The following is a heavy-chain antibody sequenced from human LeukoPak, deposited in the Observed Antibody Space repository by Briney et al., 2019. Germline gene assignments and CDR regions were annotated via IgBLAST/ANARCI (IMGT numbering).Heavy chain of an antibody. D-gene: IGHD3-10*01. V-gene: IGHV3-48*03. J-gene: IGHJ6*03. CDR1: GFTFSSYE. CDR2: ISSSGSTI. Sequence: TGGSLRLSCAASGFTFSSYEMNRVRQAPGKGLERVSYISSSGSTIYYADSVKGRFAISRDNAKNSLYLQMNSLRAEDTAVYYCARGALYYYGSGGPRDMDVWGKGTTVTISS. CDR3: ARGALYYYGSGGPRDMDV.